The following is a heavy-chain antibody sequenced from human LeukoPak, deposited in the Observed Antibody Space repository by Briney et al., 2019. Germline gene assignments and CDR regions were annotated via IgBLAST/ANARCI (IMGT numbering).Heavy chain of an antibody. CDR1: GFIFSNSA. Sequence: GRSLRLSCAASGFIFSNSAMHWVRQAPGKGLEWVSTISASGTSTYYADSAKGRFTISRDNSKDTLYLQMNSLRAEDTAVYYCAKALSGYFDYWGPGTLVTVSS. J-gene: IGHJ4*02. V-gene: IGHV3-23*01. CDR2: ISASGTST. D-gene: IGHD3-22*01. CDR3: AKALSGYFDY.